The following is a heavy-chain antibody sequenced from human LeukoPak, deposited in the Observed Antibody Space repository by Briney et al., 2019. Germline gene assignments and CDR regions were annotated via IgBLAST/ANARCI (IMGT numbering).Heavy chain of an antibody. D-gene: IGHD5-18*01. J-gene: IGHJ6*04. V-gene: IGHV5-10-1*01. CDR1: GYIFTSYW. Sequence: GESLQISCKGSGYIFTSYWISWGRQMPGKGLEWMGRIDPSDSYTNYSPSFQGHVTISADKSISTAYLQWSSLKASDTAMYYCARTPKGGYPSDVWGKGTTVTVSS. CDR2: IDPSDSYT. CDR3: ARTPKGGYPSDV.